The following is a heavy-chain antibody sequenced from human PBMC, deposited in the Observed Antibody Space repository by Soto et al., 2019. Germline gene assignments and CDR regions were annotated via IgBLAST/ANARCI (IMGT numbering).Heavy chain of an antibody. CDR1: GFTFSSYS. D-gene: IGHD3-22*01. CDR3: ARVTMIGSRYFDY. V-gene: IGHV3-48*02. Sequence: EVQLVESGGGLVQPGGSLRLSCAASGFTFSSYSMNWVRQAPGKGLEWVSYISSSSSTIYYADSVKGRFTISRDNAKNSLYLQVNSLRDEDTAVYYCARVTMIGSRYFDYWGQGTLVTVSS. J-gene: IGHJ4*02. CDR2: ISSSSSTI.